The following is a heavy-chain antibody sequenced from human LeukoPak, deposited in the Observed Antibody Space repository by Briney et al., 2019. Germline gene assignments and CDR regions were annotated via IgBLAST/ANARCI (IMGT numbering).Heavy chain of an antibody. V-gene: IGHV3-21*01. Sequence: GGSLRLSCAASGFTFSSYSMNWVRQAPGKGLEWVSSISSSSSYIYYADSVKGRFTISRDNAKNSLYLQMNSLRAEDTAVYYCARYYGAYGRGFGPGGQGTLVTVSS. J-gene: IGHJ5*02. CDR2: ISSSSSYI. D-gene: IGHD4-17*01. CDR1: GFTFSSYS. CDR3: ARYYGAYGRGFGP.